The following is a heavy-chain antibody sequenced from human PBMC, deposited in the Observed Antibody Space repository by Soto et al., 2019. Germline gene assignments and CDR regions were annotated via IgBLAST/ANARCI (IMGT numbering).Heavy chain of an antibody. CDR1: GGSIGSYY. CDR2: IYESQT. Sequence: SGTLSLTCTVSGGSIGSYYWSWIRQPPGRGLEWIGYIYESQTYYEPSLKSRVTISVDTSRNQFSLNLNSVTAADTAVYYCAREEFSSGLDVWGQGTTVTVS. CDR3: AREEFSSGLDV. V-gene: IGHV4-59*01. J-gene: IGHJ6*02.